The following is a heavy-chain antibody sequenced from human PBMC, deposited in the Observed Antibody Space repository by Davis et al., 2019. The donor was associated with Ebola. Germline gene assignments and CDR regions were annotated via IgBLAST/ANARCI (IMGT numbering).Heavy chain of an antibody. CDR1: GFTVSSNY. CDR2: IYNAGNT. J-gene: IGHJ6*02. Sequence: GGSLRLSCAASGFTVSSNYMSWVRQAPGKGLEWVSVIYNAGNTYYADSVKGRFTISRDNSKNTMYLQMNSLRAEDTAVYYCAKDLAAGSDSVGMDVWGQGTTVTVSS. V-gene: IGHV3-53*01. CDR3: AKDLAAGSDSVGMDV. D-gene: IGHD6-13*01.